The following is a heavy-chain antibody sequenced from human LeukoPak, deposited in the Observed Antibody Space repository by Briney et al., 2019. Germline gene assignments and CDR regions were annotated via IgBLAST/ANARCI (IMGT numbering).Heavy chain of an antibody. CDR3: AKVDGITIFEVFDY. CDR2: ISGSGGST. J-gene: IGHJ4*02. V-gene: IGHV3-23*01. D-gene: IGHD3-3*01. CDR1: GVTFSSYA. Sequence: GGSLRLSCAATGVTFSSYAMSLVRQAPGKGLEWVSAISGSGGSTYYADSVKGRFTISRDNYKNTLYLQMNSLRAEDTAVYYCAKVDGITIFEVFDYWGQGTLVTVSS.